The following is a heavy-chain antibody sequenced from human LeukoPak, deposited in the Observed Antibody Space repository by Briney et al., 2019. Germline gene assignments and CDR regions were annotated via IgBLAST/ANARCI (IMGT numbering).Heavy chain of an antibody. V-gene: IGHV4-59*01. CDR2: IYYSGST. CDR3: ARFSGYDSFDY. Sequence: SETLSLTCTVSGGSISSYYWSWIRQPPGKGLEWIGYIYYSGSTNYNPSLKSRVTISVDTSKNQFSPKLSSVTAADTAVYYCARFSGYDSFDYWGQGTLVTVSS. CDR1: GGSISSYY. D-gene: IGHD5-12*01. J-gene: IGHJ4*02.